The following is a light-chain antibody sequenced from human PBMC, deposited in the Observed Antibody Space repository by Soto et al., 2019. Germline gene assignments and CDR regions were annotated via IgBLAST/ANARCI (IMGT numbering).Light chain of an antibody. J-gene: IGLJ2*01. CDR1: TSDVGGFDY. CDR2: EVT. CDR3: SSYTSTSTVV. Sequence: QSVLTQPPSVSGAPGQRVTISCTGSTSDVGGFDYVAWYQQHPGKAPKVMIYEVTNRPSGVSPRFSGSKSGNTASLTISGLQAEDDADYYCSSYTSTSTVVFGGGTKLTVL. V-gene: IGLV2-14*01.